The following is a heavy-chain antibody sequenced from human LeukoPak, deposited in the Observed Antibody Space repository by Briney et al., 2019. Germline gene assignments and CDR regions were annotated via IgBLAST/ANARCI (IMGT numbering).Heavy chain of an antibody. V-gene: IGHV4-59*01. D-gene: IGHD3-3*01. CDR1: GGSISSYY. Sequence: SETLSPTCTVSGGSISSYYWSWIRQPPGKGLESIGYIYYSGSTNYNPSLKSRVTISVDTSKNQFSLKLSSVTAADTAVYYCARIDFWSGYYWDYWGQGTLVTVSS. J-gene: IGHJ4*02. CDR2: IYYSGST. CDR3: ARIDFWSGYYWDY.